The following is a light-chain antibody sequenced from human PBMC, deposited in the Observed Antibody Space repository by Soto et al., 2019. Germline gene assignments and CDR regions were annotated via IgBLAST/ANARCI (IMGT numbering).Light chain of an antibody. Sequence: QSALTQPPSASGSPGQSVTISCTGTSYNYVSWYQHHPGKAPKLIFYEVINRPSGVPDRFSGSKSGNTASLTVSGLQAEDEADYYCSSYGGSDNLLFGGGTKVTVL. CDR2: EVI. CDR3: SSYGGSDNLL. V-gene: IGLV2-8*01. CDR1: SYNY. J-gene: IGLJ2*01.